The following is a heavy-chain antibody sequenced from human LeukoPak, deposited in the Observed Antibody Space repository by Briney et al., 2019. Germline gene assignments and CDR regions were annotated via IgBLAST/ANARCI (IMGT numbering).Heavy chain of an antibody. CDR3: ATYSSLNRREFQY. CDR1: GFTLSNYW. V-gene: IGHV3-7*01. J-gene: IGHJ1*01. D-gene: IGHD3-22*01. Sequence: GGSLRLSCEGSGFTLSNYWMGWVRQAPRKGLQWVANIKTDGSEKYYVDSVKGRFTISRDNAKNSLYLQMNSLRAEDTAVYYCATYSSLNRREFQYWGQGTLLTVSS. CDR2: IKTDGSEK.